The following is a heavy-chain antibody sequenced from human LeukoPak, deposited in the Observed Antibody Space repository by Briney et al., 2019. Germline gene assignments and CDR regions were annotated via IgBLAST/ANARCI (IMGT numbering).Heavy chain of an antibody. J-gene: IGHJ4*02. Sequence: SETLSLTCTVSGDSISSGDYYWSWIRQPPGKGLEWIGYIYSSGSTYYNPSLKSRVTISADTSKNQFSLKLSSVTAADTAVYYCARASYCSGGSCYSGGYYWGQGTLVTVSS. CDR1: GDSISSGDYY. CDR2: IYSSGST. CDR3: ARASYCSGGSCYSGGYY. V-gene: IGHV4-30-4*01. D-gene: IGHD2-15*01.